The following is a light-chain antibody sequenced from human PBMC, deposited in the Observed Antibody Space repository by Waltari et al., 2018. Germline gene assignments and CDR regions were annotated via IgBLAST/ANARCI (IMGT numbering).Light chain of an antibody. V-gene: IGLV3-10*01. CDR2: EDN. CDR3: YSTDRTGKQRV. Sequence: SYELTQPPSVSVSPGQTARITCPGDALPNKYGYWYQQKSGQAPELVIYEDNKRRCGIPERFSGSSSGTMVTLTISGAQVEDEGDYYCYSTDRTGKQRVFGGGTKLTVL. J-gene: IGLJ2*01. CDR1: ALPNKY.